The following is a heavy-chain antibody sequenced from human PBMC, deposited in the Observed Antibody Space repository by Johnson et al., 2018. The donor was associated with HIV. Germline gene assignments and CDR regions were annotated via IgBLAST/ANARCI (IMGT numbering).Heavy chain of an antibody. V-gene: IGHV3-7*01. Sequence: VQLVESGGGVVQPGGSLRLSCAASGFTFSSYGMHWVRQAPGKGLERVANIKQDGSQKYYVDYVKGRFTISRDNAKNSLYLQMNSLRAEDTAVYYCARDGYSSGWYGNDAFDIWGQGTMVTVSS. D-gene: IGHD6-19*01. CDR3: ARDGYSSGWYGNDAFDI. J-gene: IGHJ3*02. CDR1: GFTFSSYG. CDR2: IKQDGSQK.